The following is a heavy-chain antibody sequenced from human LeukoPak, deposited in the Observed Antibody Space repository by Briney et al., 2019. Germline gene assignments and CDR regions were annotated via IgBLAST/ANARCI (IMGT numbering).Heavy chain of an antibody. J-gene: IGHJ3*02. V-gene: IGHV3-23*01. D-gene: IGHD6-19*01. CDR3: ARARYSSGWYPMRAFDI. CDR1: GFTFSSYA. CDR2: ISGSGGST. Sequence: GGSLRLSCAASGFTFSSYAMSWVRQAPGKGLEWVSAISGSGGSTYYVDSVKGRFTISRDNSKNTLYLQMNSLRADDTAVYYCARARYSSGWYPMRAFDIWGQGTMVTVSS.